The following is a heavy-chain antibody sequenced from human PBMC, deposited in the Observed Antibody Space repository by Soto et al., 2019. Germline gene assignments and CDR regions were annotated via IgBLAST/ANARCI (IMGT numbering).Heavy chain of an antibody. CDR2: IYYSGST. CDR1: GGSISSYY. J-gene: IGHJ4*02. Sequence: SETLSLTCTVSGGSISSYYWSWIRQPPGKGLEWIGYIYYSGSTNYNPSLKSRVTISVDTSKNQFSLKLSSVTAADTAVYYCARRYRHSFDYWGQGTLVTVSS. CDR3: ARRYRHSFDY. V-gene: IGHV4-59*08. D-gene: IGHD1-1*01.